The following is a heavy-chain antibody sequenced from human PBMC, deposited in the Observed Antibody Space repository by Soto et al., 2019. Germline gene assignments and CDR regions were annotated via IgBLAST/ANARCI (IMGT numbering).Heavy chain of an antibody. D-gene: IGHD2-15*01. CDR1: GFTFSSYW. Sequence: EVQLVESGGGLVQPGGSLRLSCAASGFTFSSYWMHWVRQAPGKGLVWVSRINSDGSSTSYADSVKGRFTISRDNAKNTLYLQMNSLRAEDTAVYYCVQVGGRGYWGSDYYGMDVWGQGTTVTVSS. V-gene: IGHV3-74*01. CDR2: INSDGSST. CDR3: VQVGGRGYWGSDYYGMDV. J-gene: IGHJ6*02.